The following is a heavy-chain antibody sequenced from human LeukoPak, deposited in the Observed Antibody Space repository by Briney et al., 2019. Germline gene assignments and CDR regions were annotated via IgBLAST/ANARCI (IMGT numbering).Heavy chain of an antibody. CDR2: ISNGGDTI. CDR3: AREDGGRPRE. J-gene: IGHJ4*02. CDR1: GFTVTTTY. Sequence: GGSLRLSCAASGFTVTTTYMSWVRQAPGKGLEWISYISNGGDTIYYADSVKGRFTISRDNAKNSLYLQMNSLRAEDTALYYCAREDGGRPREWGQGTLVTVSS. D-gene: IGHD1-26*01. V-gene: IGHV3-11*01.